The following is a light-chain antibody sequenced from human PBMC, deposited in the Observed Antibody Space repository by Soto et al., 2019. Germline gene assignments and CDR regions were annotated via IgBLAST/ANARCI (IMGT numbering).Light chain of an antibody. J-gene: IGLJ3*02. CDR2: DVN. V-gene: IGLV2-8*01. CDR3: SSYAGSKNWV. Sequence: QSVLTQHPSASGSPGQSLTISCTGTSPDVGNYNYVSWYQQHPGKAPKLMISDVNRRPSGVLDRFSGSKSGNTASLTVSGLQAEDEDDYDCSSYAGSKNWVFGGGNTLTVL. CDR1: SPDVGNYNY.